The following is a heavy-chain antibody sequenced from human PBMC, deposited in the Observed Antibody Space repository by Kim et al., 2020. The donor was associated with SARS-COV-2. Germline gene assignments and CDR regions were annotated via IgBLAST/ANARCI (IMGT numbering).Heavy chain of an antibody. D-gene: IGHD3-10*01. CDR3: AKSVGECYYDYGLDV. J-gene: IGHJ6*02. CDR1: GFVFMNYA. V-gene: IGHV3-23*01. Sequence: GGSLRLSCDASGFVFMNYAMTWVRQAPGKGLEWVAAISGSGGSIDYGDSVQGRFTISRDTAKETVYLQMSSLRVEDTAVYFCAKSVGECYYDYGLDVWGQGTTVIVSS. CDR2: ISGSGGSI.